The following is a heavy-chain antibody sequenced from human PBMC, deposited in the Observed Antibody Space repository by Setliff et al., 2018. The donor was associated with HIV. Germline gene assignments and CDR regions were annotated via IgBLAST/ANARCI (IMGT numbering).Heavy chain of an antibody. J-gene: IGHJ4*02. CDR2: IYYSGAT. V-gene: IGHV4-39*01. D-gene: IGHD3-10*01. CDR3: ARLGYVSGGFYKTPGPYYFDY. CDR1: GGSMSSSSYY. Sequence: PSETLSLPCTVSGGSMSSSSYYWGWIRQTPDKGLEWIGIIYYSGATYYNPSLTSRVTISVDTSRNQFSLKLRSVTAADTAAYYCARLGYVSGGFYKTPGPYYFDYWGQGALVTVSS.